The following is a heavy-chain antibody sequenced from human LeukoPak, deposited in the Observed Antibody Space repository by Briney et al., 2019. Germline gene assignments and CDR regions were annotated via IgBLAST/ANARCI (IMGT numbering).Heavy chain of an antibody. J-gene: IGHJ4*02. V-gene: IGHV1-8*01. CDR3: ARGPPRAAAGIFDY. D-gene: IGHD6-13*01. CDR2: MNPNSGNT. Sequence: ASVKVSCKASGYTFTSYDINWVRQATGQGLEWMGWMNPNSGNTGYAQKFQGRVTMTRNTSISTAYMELSSLRAEDTAVYYCARGPPRAAAGIFDYWGQGTLVTVSS. CDR1: GYTFTSYD.